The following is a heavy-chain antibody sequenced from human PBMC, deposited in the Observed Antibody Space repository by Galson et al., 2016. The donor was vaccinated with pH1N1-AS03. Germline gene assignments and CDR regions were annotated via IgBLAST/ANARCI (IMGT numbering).Heavy chain of an antibody. V-gene: IGHV3-74*01. CDR3: ARDRAPGYPDS. CDR1: GFTLSSHW. Sequence: SLRLSCAASGFTLSSHWMHWVRQTPGKGLVWVSRISPAGDIITYADSVRGRFTVSRDNSKNTLSLQMDSLRAEDTAMYYCARDRAPGYPDSWGQGTLVTVSS. CDR2: ISPAGDII. J-gene: IGHJ4*02. D-gene: IGHD6-13*01.